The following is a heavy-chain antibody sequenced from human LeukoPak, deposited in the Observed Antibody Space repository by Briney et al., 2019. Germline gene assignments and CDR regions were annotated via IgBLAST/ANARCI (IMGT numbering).Heavy chain of an antibody. CDR2: INLNSGGT. CDR3: ARDSGYCSSTSCSHIFDY. CDR1: GYTFTGYY. J-gene: IGHJ4*02. Sequence: ASVKVSCKASGYTFTGYYMHWVRQAPGQGLEWMGWINLNSGGTNYAQKFQGRVTMTRDTSISTAYMELSRLRSDDTAVYYCARDSGYCSSTSCSHIFDYWGQGTLVTVSS. D-gene: IGHD2-2*01. V-gene: IGHV1-2*02.